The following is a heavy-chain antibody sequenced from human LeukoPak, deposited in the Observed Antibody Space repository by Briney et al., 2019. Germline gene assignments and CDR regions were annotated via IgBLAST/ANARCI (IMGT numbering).Heavy chain of an antibody. Sequence: GASVKVSCKASGYTFTSYDINWVRQATGQGLEWMGWMNPNSGNTGYAQKFQGRVTMTRNTSISTAYMELSSLRSEDTAVYYCASSYYYDSSGWYAFDIWGQGTMVTVSS. CDR3: ASSYYYDSSGWYAFDI. CDR1: GYTFTSYD. D-gene: IGHD3-22*01. J-gene: IGHJ3*02. CDR2: MNPNSGNT. V-gene: IGHV1-8*01.